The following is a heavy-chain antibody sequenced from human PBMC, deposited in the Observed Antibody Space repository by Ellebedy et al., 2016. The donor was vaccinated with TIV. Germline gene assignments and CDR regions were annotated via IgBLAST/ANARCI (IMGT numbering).Heavy chain of an antibody. CDR2: IYSGGTT. CDR1: EITVDNNY. D-gene: IGHD2-15*01. CDR3: MRRWS. Sequence: GESLKISCGASEITVDNNYMAWVRQAPGKGLEWVSLIYSGGTTYYPDSVKGRFTISRDSSKTTLDLQMNSLRSEDSAVYYCMRRWSWGQGTLVTVPS. V-gene: IGHV3-66*04. J-gene: IGHJ4*02.